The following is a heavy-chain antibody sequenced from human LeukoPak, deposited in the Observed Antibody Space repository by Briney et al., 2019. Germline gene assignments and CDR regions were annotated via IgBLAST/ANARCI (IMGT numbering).Heavy chain of an antibody. CDR2: IWYDGSNK. CDR1: GFTFSSYG. V-gene: IGHV3-33*06. Sequence: GRSLRLSCAASGFTFSSYGMHWVRQAPGKGLEWVAVIWYDGSNKYYADSVKGRFTISRDNSKNTLYLQMNSLRAEDTAVYYCAKDVWWSVSWGQGTLVTVSS. J-gene: IGHJ5*02. CDR3: AKDVWWSVS. D-gene: IGHD2-8*02.